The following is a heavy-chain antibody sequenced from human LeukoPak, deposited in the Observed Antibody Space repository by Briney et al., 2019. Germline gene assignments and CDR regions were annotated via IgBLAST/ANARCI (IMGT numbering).Heavy chain of an antibody. V-gene: IGHV4-34*01. CDR2: INHSGST. CDR1: GGSFSGYY. Sequence: SETLSLTCAVYGGSFSGYYWSWIRQPPGKGLEWIGEINHSGSTNYNPSLKSRVTISVDTSKNQFSLKLSSVTAADTAVYYCARGYCSSTSCYTGGDYYYYGMDVWGQGTTVTVSS. J-gene: IGHJ6*02. CDR3: ARGYCSSTSCYTGGDYYYYGMDV. D-gene: IGHD2-2*02.